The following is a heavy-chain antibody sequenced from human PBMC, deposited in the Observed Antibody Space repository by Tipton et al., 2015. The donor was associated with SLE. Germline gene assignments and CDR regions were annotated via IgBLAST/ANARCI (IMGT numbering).Heavy chain of an antibody. CDR3: AGASDTGGYYFDVIG. CDR2: IYYSGST. J-gene: IGHJ4*02. Sequence: TLSLTCTVSGGSISSSSYYWGWIRQPPGKGLEWIGSIYYSGSTYYNPSLKSRVTISVDTSKNLFSLRLSSVTAADTAVYYCAGASDTGGYYFDVIGWGQVTLDCVSP. V-gene: IGHV4-39*07. CDR1: GGSISSSSYY. D-gene: IGHD3-22*01.